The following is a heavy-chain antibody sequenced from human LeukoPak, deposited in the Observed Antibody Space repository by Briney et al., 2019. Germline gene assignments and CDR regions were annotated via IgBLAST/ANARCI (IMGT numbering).Heavy chain of an antibody. CDR2: IRYDGSNK. Sequence: GGSLRLSCAASGFTFSSYNMNWVRQAPGKGLERVAFIRYDGSNKYYADSVKGRFTISRDNSKNTLYLQMNSLRAEDTAVYYCAKDRLLRFLEWLLGPNDYWGQGTLVTVSS. CDR1: GFTFSSYN. D-gene: IGHD3-3*01. J-gene: IGHJ4*02. V-gene: IGHV3-30*02. CDR3: AKDRLLRFLEWLLGPNDY.